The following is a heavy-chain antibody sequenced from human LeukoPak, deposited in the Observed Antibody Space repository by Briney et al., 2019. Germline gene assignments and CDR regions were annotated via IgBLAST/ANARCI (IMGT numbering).Heavy chain of an antibody. CDR3: ARLASGSYAKDY. J-gene: IGHJ4*02. D-gene: IGHD1-26*01. CDR2: IIPIFGTA. V-gene: IGHV1-69*05. Sequence: SVKVSFKASGGTFSSYAISWVRQAPGQGLEWMGGIIPIFGTANYAQKFQGRVMITTDESTSTAYMELSSLRSEDTAVYYCARLASGSYAKDYWGQGTLVTVSS. CDR1: GGTFSSYA.